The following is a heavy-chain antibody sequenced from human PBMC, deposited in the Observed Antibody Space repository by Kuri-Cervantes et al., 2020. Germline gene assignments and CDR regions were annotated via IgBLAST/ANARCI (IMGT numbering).Heavy chain of an antibody. CDR2: MNPNSGNT. CDR1: GCTFTSYD. Sequence: ASVKVSCKASGCTFTSYDINWVRQAPGQGLAWMGWMNPNSGNTGYAQKFQGRVTMTRNTSISTAYMELSSLRSEDTAVYYCARAIGMGTYYYYGMDVWGQGTTVTVSS. D-gene: IGHD3-16*02. V-gene: IGHV1-8*01. CDR3: ARAIGMGTYYYYGMDV. J-gene: IGHJ6*02.